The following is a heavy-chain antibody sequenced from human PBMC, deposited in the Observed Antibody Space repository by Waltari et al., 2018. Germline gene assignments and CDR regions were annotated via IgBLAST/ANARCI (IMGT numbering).Heavy chain of an antibody. D-gene: IGHD5-18*01. J-gene: IGHJ2*01. V-gene: IGHV1-69*01. CDR2: IIPIFNTT. Sequence: QVQLVQSGAEVKNPGSSVTVSCKASGGPFVRYAVSWVRQAPGQGLEWMGGIIPIFNTTNCPQKFQGRVTITADESTSTAVMELTSLKSDDTAFYYCARGPMTATGQGYFDIWGRGTLVTVSS. CDR1: GGPFVRYA. CDR3: ARGPMTATGQGYFDI.